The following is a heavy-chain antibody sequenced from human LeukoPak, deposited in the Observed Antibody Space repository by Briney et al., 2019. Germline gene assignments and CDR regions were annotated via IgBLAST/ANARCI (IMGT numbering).Heavy chain of an antibody. D-gene: IGHD3-10*01. CDR1: GFTFSGSA. J-gene: IGHJ4*02. V-gene: IGHV3-73*01. CDR2: IRSKTNNYAT. CDR3: IRHAASGGSGVDY. Sequence: PGRSLRLSCAASGFTFSGSAMHWVRQVSGKGLEWVGRIRSKTNNYATAYAASVKDRFSISRDDSKNTVYLQMTSLKTEDTAVYYCIRHAASGGSGVDYWGQGTLVTVSS.